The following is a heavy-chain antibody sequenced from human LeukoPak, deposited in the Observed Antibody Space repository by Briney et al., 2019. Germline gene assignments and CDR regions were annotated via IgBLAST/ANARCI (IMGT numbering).Heavy chain of an antibody. V-gene: IGHV3-74*01. CDR1: GFTFSNSW. J-gene: IGHJ4*02. D-gene: IGHD3-10*01. Sequence: GGSLRLSCAASGFTFSNSWMHWVRQAPGKGLVWVSRINSDGKTTTYADSVKGRFTISRDNAQNTLYLQMNSLSAEDTAVYYCVRDTYGPSDYWGQGTLVTVSS. CDR2: INSDGKTT. CDR3: VRDTYGPSDY.